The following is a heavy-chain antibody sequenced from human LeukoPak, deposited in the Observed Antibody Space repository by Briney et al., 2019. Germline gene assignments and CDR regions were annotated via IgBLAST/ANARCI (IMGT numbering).Heavy chain of an antibody. CDR2: IKQDGSEK. CDR1: GFTFSSYW. V-gene: IGHV3-7*04. CDR3: ARDLRAAAGTGFDY. J-gene: IGHJ4*02. Sequence: GGSLRLSCAASGFTFSSYWMSWVRQAPGKGLEWVANIKQDGSEKYYVDSVKGRFTISRDNAKNSLYLQMKSLRAEDTAVYYCARDLRAAAGTGFDYWGQGTLVTVSS. D-gene: IGHD6-13*01.